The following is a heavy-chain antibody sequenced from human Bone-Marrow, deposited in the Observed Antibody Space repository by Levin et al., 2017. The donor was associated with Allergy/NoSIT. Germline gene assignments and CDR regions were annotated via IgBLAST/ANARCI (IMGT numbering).Heavy chain of an antibody. J-gene: IGHJ4*02. Sequence: GESLKISCTASGFTFSTYAMSWVRQAPGKGLEWVSSISGGGGRTDYADSVKGRFTISRDNSKNTLYLQMNSLRVEDTAVYYGAKGMELWDIIAVGPPFDYWGQGTLVTVSS. D-gene: IGHD6-19*01. CDR1: GFTFSTYA. CDR2: ISGGGGRT. V-gene: IGHV3-23*01. CDR3: AKGMELWDIIAVGPPFDY.